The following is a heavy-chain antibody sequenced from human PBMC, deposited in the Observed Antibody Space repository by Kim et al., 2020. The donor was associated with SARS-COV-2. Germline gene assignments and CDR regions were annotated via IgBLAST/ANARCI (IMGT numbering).Heavy chain of an antibody. CDR1: GFTFSGSA. V-gene: IGHV3-73*01. J-gene: IGHJ3*02. Sequence: GGSLRLSCAASGFTFSGSAIHWVRQASGKGLAWVGRIRSKANSYATTYAASVRGXFSISRDDSKNXAYLQMNTLKTEDPAVYYCTSVPSTTXAFWDAFDIWGRGPKFTVSS. CDR2: IRSKANSYAT. D-gene: IGHD1-1*01. CDR3: TSVPSTTXAFWDAFDI.